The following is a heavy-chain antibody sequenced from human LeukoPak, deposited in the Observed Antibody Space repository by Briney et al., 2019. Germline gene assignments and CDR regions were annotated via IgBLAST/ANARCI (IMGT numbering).Heavy chain of an antibody. J-gene: IGHJ4*02. CDR1: GFTFSSYA. V-gene: IGHV3-23*01. CDR3: AKVPTYDILTGFYY. D-gene: IGHD3-9*01. Sequence: PGGSLGLSCAASGFTFSSYAMSWVRQAPGKGLEWVSAISGSGGSTYYADSVKGRFTISRDNSKNTLYLQMNSLRAEDTAVYYCAKVPTYDILTGFYYWGQGTLVTVSS. CDR2: ISGSGGST.